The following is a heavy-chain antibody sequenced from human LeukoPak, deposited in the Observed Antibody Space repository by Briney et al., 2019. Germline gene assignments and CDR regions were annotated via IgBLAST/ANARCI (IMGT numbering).Heavy chain of an antibody. CDR3: ARDQNKYYDILTGYYLRAPFDP. CDR1: GYICTSDG. Sequence: ASGKVSCKDTGYICTSDGISWVRQAAGQWLEWMGWISAYNGNTNYAQKLQGRVTMTTDTSTSTAYMELRSLRSDDTAVYYCARDQNKYYDILTGYYLRAPFDPWGQGTLVTVSS. D-gene: IGHD3-9*01. V-gene: IGHV1-18*01. J-gene: IGHJ5*02. CDR2: ISAYNGNT.